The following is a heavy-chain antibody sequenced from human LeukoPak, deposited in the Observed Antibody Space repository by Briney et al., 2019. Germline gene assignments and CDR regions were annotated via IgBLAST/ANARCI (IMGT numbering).Heavy chain of an antibody. CDR1: GYTFTGYY. V-gene: IGHV1-2*02. CDR2: INPNSGGT. J-gene: IGHJ3*02. Sequence: ASVKVSCKASGYTFTGYYIHWVRQAPGQGLEWMGWINPNSGGTKYAQKSQARVTLTRDTSISSAYMELTRLRSDDTAVYYCARDTYYYDSSGYPRGTFDIWGQGTMVTVSS. D-gene: IGHD3-22*01. CDR3: ARDTYYYDSSGYPRGTFDI.